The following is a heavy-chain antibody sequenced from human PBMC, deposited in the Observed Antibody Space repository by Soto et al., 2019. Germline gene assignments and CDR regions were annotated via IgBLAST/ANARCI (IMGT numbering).Heavy chain of an antibody. V-gene: IGHV4-30-2*01. J-gene: IGHJ5*02. CDR3: VRVPSP. CDR1: GGSISSGGYS. CDR2: IYYSVRP. Sequence: QLQLQESGSGLVKPSQTLSLTCAVSGGSISSGGYSWGWIRQPPGKGLEWIGNIYYSVRPYYTPTLLSRVTISVDTTKTHCSLKLCSVTASATAVYYCVRVPSPWGPGTLVTVSS.